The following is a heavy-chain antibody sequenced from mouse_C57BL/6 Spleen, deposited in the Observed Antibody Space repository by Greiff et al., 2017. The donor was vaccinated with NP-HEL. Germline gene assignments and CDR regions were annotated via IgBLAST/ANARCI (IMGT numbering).Heavy chain of an antibody. D-gene: IGHD2-4*01. CDR2: IDPEDGET. J-gene: IGHJ4*01. CDR3: ASSTMITHYAMDY. V-gene: IGHV14-2*01. CDR1: GFNIKDYY. Sequence: EVKLMESGAELVKPGASVKLSCTASGFNIKDYYMHWVKQRTEHGLEWIGRIDPEDGETKYAPKFQGKATITADTSSNTAYLQLSSLTSEDTAVYSCASSTMITHYAMDYWGQGTSVTVSS.